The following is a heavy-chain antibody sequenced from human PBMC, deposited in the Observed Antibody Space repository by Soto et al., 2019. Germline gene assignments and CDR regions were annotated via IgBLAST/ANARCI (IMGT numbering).Heavy chain of an antibody. Sequence: EVQLLESGGGLVQPGGSVRLSCAASGLTFGNYAMSWVRQAPGKGLEWVSAISGDSGRTYYADSVKGRFTISRDNSKNTLYLQMNTLRAEDTAVYYCAVTPNCGRDCSAASYWYFDIWGRAPWSLSPQ. J-gene: IGHJ2*01. CDR3: AVTPNCGRDCSAASYWYFDI. D-gene: IGHD2-21*02. V-gene: IGHV3-23*01. CDR1: GLTFGNYA. CDR2: ISGDSGRT.